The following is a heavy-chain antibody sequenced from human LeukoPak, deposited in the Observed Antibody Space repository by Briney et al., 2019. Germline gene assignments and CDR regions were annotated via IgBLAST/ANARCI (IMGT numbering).Heavy chain of an antibody. CDR2: ISAYNGNT. V-gene: IGHV1-18*01. CDR3: ARPTDPSQFDY. D-gene: IGHD4-17*01. CDR1: GGTFSSYA. Sequence: ASVKVSCKASGGTFSSYAISWVRQAPGQGLEWMGWISAYNGNTNYAQKLQGRVTMTTDTSTSTAYMELRSLRSDDTAVYYCARPTDPSQFDYWGQGTLVTVSS. J-gene: IGHJ4*02.